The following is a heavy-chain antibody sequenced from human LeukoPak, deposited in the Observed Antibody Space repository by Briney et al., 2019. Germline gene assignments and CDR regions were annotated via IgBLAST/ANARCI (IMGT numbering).Heavy chain of an antibody. CDR2: IWYDGSNK. V-gene: IGHV3-33*06. CDR1: GFTFSSYG. J-gene: IGHJ4*02. D-gene: IGHD2-2*01. CDR3: AKDVDLNHQPMYYFDY. Sequence: GRSLRLSCAASGFTFSSYGMHWVRQAPGKGLEWVAVIWYDGSNKYYADSVKGRFTISRDNYKKTLYLHMNRLRAEDTAVYYCAKDVDLNHQPMYYFDYWGQGTLVTVSS.